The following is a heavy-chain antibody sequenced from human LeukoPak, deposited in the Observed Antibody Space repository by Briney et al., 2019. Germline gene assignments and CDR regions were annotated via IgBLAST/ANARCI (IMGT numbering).Heavy chain of an antibody. V-gene: IGHV4-39*07. CDR2: IYNSGGT. J-gene: IGHJ4*02. CDR3: AREGSGWLGVLEY. D-gene: IGHD6-19*01. Sequence: PGGSLRLSCAASGFTFSSYSMNWIRQPPGKGLEWIGSIYNSGGTYYNPSLKSRVTFSIDTSKNQFYLKLNSVTAADTAVYYCAREGSGWLGVLEYWGQGTLVTVSS. CDR1: GFTFSSYS.